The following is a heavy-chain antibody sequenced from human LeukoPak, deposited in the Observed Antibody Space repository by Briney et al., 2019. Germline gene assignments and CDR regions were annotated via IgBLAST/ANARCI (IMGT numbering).Heavy chain of an antibody. V-gene: IGHV3-23*01. D-gene: IGHD3-10*01. CDR1: GFTFSSYG. Sequence: QPGGTLRLSCGASGFTFSSYGMSWVRQAPGKGLEWVSSISDSGDRTFYADSVKGRFTISRDNSKNTLFLQVNSLRAEDTAVYYCAKGGAVSSKSITMIRGTRRYYYYTDVWGKGTTVTISS. CDR2: ISDSGDRT. CDR3: AKGGAVSSKSITMIRGTRRYYYYTDV. J-gene: IGHJ6*03.